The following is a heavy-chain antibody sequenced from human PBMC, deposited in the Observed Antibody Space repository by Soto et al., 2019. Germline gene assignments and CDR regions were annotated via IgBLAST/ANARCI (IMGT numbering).Heavy chain of an antibody. CDR1: GGTFSSYA. D-gene: IGHD3-16*01. V-gene: IGHV1-69*01. J-gene: IGHJ5*02. Sequence: QVQLVQSGAEVKKPGSSVKVSCKASGGTFSSYAISWVRQAPGQGLEWMGGIIPIFGTANYAQKFKGRVTINGDESTSKGYMELSSLRSEDTAVYYCARDWGRKAAAAAGGWFDPWGQGTLVTVSS. CDR2: IIPIFGTA. CDR3: ARDWGRKAAAAAGGWFDP.